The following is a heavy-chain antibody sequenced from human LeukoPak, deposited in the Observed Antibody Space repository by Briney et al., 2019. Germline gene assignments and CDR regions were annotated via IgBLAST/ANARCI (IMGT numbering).Heavy chain of an antibody. CDR2: INPSGGST. V-gene: IGHV1-46*01. Sequence: GASVKVSCQASGYTFTSYYMHWVRQAPGQGLEWMGIINPSGGSTSYAQKFQGRVTMTRDTSTSTVYMELSSLRSEDTAVYYCARVGGWLKTQYYFDYWGQGTLVTVSS. J-gene: IGHJ4*02. CDR1: GYTFTSYY. CDR3: ARVGGWLKTQYYFDY. D-gene: IGHD3-16*01.